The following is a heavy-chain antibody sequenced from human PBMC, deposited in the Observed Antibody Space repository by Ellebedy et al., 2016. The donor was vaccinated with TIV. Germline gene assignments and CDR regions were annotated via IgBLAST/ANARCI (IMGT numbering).Heavy chain of an antibody. Sequence: AASVKVSCKSSGYTFIDYGVTWVRQAPGQGLDWMGWVSAYSGNTNYAENLQGRVTMTTDTSTDTAYMELRSLRSDGTAVYFCARYSGSGTYYRNGMDVWGQGTTVTVSS. V-gene: IGHV1-18*01. CDR1: GYTFIDYG. CDR3: ARYSGSGTYYRNGMDV. CDR2: VSAYSGNT. J-gene: IGHJ6*02. D-gene: IGHD3-10*01.